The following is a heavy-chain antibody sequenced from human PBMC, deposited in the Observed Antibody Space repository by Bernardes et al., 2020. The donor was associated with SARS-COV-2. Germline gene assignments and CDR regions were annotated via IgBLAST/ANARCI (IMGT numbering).Heavy chain of an antibody. Sequence: SETLSLTCTVSGGSISTYYWSWIRQAPGKGLEWIGYIYYSGGTNYNPSLKSRVTISLDTSKNQFSLRLSSVTAADTAVYSCARGFYSIPVEKYYYGMDVWGQGTTVTVSS. D-gene: IGHD4-4*01. V-gene: IGHV4-59*01. CDR1: GGSISTYY. CDR2: IYYSGGT. CDR3: ARGFYSIPVEKYYYGMDV. J-gene: IGHJ6*01.